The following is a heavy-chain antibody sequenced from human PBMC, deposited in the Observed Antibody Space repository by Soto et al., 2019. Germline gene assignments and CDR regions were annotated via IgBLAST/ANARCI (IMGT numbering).Heavy chain of an antibody. V-gene: IGHV4-59*01. D-gene: IGHD6-13*01. Sequence: SETLSLTCTVSGGSISSYFCIWVRQPPGKGLEWIGSVYYTGTTDYNPSLKSRVTISVDTSKTQFSLNLRSVTAADTAVYYCARDLAAVPRAFDYWGRGTLVPSPQ. CDR2: VYYTGTT. CDR1: GGSISSYF. CDR3: ARDLAAVPRAFDY. J-gene: IGHJ4*02.